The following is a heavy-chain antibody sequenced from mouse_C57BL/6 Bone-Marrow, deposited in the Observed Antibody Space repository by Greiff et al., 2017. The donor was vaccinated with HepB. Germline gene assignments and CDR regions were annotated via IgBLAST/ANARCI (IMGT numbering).Heavy chain of an antibody. D-gene: IGHD2-3*01. CDR3: TRRWLLSWFAY. CDR2: IDPETGGT. Sequence: QVQLQQSGAELVRPGASVTLSCKASGYTFTDYDMHWVKQTPVHGLEWIGAIDPETGGTAYNQKFKGKAILTADKSSSTAYMELRSLTSEDSAVYYCTRRWLLSWFAYWGQGTLVTVSA. J-gene: IGHJ3*01. CDR1: GYTFTDYD. V-gene: IGHV1-15*01.